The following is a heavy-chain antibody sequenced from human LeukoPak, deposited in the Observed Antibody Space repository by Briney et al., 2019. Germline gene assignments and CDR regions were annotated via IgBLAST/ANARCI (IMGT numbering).Heavy chain of an antibody. CDR3: ARGFSEGWYYYDSSGYAVDY. CDR2: ST. D-gene: IGHD3-22*01. J-gene: IGHJ4*02. V-gene: IGHV3-48*01. Sequence: GGSLRLSCAASGFTFSSYSMNWVRQTPGKGLEWVSSSTFYADSVKGRFSISRDNSKNTLYLQLNSLRGDDTAVYYCARGFSEGWYYYDSSGYAVDYWGQGTLVTVSS. CDR1: GFTFSSYS.